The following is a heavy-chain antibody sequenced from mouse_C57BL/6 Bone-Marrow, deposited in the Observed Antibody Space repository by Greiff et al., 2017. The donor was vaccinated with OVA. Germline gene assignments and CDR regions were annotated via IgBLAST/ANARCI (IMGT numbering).Heavy chain of an antibody. CDR3: ARSPEGWLLPVAY. Sequence: QVQLQQPGAELVKPGASVKMSCKASGYTFTSYWITWVKQRPGQGLEWIGDIYPGSGSTNYNEKFKSKATLTVDTSSSTAYMQLSSLTSEDSAVYDCARSPEGWLLPVAYWGQGTLVTVSA. J-gene: IGHJ3*01. D-gene: IGHD2-3*01. V-gene: IGHV1-55*01. CDR1: GYTFTSYW. CDR2: IYPGSGST.